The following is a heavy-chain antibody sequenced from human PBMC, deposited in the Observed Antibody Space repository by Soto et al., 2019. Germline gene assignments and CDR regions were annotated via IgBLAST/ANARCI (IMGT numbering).Heavy chain of an antibody. V-gene: IGHV3-23*01. CDR1: GFSFSSYA. D-gene: IGHD2-15*01. Sequence: XGCLRLSCAASGFSFSSYARSWVGQAPGKGLEWVSAISGSGGSTYYADSVKGRFTISRDNSKNTLYLQMNSLRAEDTAVYYCAKTPKAKGYCSGGSCYSFLKEGGWFDPWGQGTLVTVSS. CDR3: AKTPKAKGYCSGGSCYSFLKEGGWFDP. J-gene: IGHJ5*02. CDR2: ISGSGGST.